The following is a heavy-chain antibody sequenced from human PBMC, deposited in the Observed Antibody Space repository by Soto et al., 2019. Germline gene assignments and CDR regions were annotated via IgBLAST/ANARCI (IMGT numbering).Heavy chain of an antibody. J-gene: IGHJ1*01. CDR3: AIGFCGSIRPYFQY. V-gene: IGHV1-3*01. D-gene: IGHD2-2*01. CDR2: ISAGNGNT. CDR1: GYTFTSYT. Sequence: QVQLVQSGAEVKKPGASVKVSCQTSGYTFTSYTIHWVRQAPGQRLEWMGRISAGNGNTIYSQKFQGRVTITRDTSATTAYMEVSSLRSEDTAVFYCAIGFCGSIRPYFQYWGQGTLVSVSS.